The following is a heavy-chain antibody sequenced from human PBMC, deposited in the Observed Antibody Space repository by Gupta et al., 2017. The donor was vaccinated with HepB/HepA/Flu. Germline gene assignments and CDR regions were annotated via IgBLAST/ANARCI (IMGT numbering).Heavy chain of an antibody. CDR2: IKYGGSVE. CDR3: ARGERARSTDYLLFDN. J-gene: IGHJ4*01. D-gene: IGHD1-26*01. Sequence: EVQLVDSGGGLVQPGGSLSPPCAAPGFTFSSHWMTWVRQAPGKGLELVANIKYGGSVEYYVDSVKGRFTISRDDAKNTLFLQMNSLRAEDTAVYYCARGERARSTDYLLFDNWGHGTLVSVSS. CDR1: GFTFSSHW. V-gene: IGHV3-7*01.